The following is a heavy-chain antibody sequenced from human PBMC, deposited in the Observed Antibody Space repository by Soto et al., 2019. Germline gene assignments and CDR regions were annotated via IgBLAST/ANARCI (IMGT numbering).Heavy chain of an antibody. Sequence: SETLSLTCTVSGDSISSGDYYWSWIRQPPGKGLEWIGYLSYSGSTYYNPSLKSRVTISVDTSKNQFSLKLSSVTAADTAVYYCARENWSGHDHFDYWGQGTLVTVSS. CDR3: ARENWSGHDHFDY. CDR2: LSYSGST. J-gene: IGHJ4*02. D-gene: IGHD3-3*01. V-gene: IGHV4-30-4*02. CDR1: GDSISSGDYY.